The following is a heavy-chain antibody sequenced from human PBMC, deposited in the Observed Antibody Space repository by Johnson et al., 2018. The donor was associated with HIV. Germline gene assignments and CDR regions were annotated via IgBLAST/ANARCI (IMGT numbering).Heavy chain of an antibody. CDR1: GFTFSNYV. Sequence: QEQLVESGGGVVQPGRSLRLSCAASGFTFSNYVMHWVRQAPGKGLEWVAVISYDGSNKYYADSVKGRFTISRDNSKNTLYLQMNSLRAEDTAVYYCARDLLSSHLYAFDIWGQGTMVTVSS. J-gene: IGHJ3*02. D-gene: IGHD3-10*01. V-gene: IGHV3-30*04. CDR2: ISYDGSNK. CDR3: ARDLLSSHLYAFDI.